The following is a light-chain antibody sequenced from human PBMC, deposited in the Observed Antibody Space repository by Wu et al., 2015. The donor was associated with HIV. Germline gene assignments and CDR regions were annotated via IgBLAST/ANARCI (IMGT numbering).Light chain of an antibody. CDR1: QSIRFY. CDR2: AAS. CDR3: QHFNSYLRKVT. Sequence: DIQMTQSPSSLSASVGDRVTITCRASQSIRFYLNWYQQKPGKAPKLLIYAASTLQSGVPSRFSGSGSGTEFTLTISSLRPEDFATYYCQHFNSYLRKVTFGPGTKVDIK. J-gene: IGKJ3*01. V-gene: IGKV1-17*01.